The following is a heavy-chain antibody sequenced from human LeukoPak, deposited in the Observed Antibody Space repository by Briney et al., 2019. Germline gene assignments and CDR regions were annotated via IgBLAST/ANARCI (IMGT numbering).Heavy chain of an antibody. CDR3: ATGRTHIVVVPAAITGDYYYMDV. V-gene: IGHV1-69*05. J-gene: IGHJ6*03. CDR1: GGTFSSYA. D-gene: IGHD2-2*02. CDR2: IIPIFGTA. Sequence: ASVKVSCKASGGTFSSYAISWVRQAPGQGLEWMGGIIPIFGTANYAQKFQGRVTITTDESTSTAYMELSSLRSEDTAVYYRATGRTHIVVVPAAITGDYYYMDVWGKGTTVTVSS.